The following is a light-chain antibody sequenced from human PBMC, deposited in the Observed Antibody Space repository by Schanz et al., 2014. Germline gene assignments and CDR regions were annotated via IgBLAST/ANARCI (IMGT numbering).Light chain of an antibody. Sequence: QSALTQPRSVSGSPGQSVSISCTGTSSGVGDLNYVSWYQQLPGKAPRLLNYDINKRPSGVPDRFSGSKSGNTASLTISGLQAEDEADYYCCSYAGTYSVVFGGGTKLTVL. V-gene: IGLV2-11*01. CDR1: SSGVGDLNY. CDR3: CSYAGTYSVV. J-gene: IGLJ2*01. CDR2: DIN.